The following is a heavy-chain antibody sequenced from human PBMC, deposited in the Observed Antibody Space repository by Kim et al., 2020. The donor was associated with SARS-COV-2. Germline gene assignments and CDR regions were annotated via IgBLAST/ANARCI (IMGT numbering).Heavy chain of an antibody. J-gene: IGHJ4*02. CDR2: IDWDGDK. CDR1: GFSLSTSGVC. CDR3: ARIVGIICRGDF. V-gene: IGHV2-70*11. D-gene: IGHD3-10*01. Sequence: SGPTLVNPTQTLTLTCTFSGFSLSTSGVCVSWIRQPPGKALEWLARIDWDGDKHYNTSLKTGLTISKDTSKNQVGLTMTNVGPVDTGPYYCARIVGIICRGDFWGQGTLVTVCS.